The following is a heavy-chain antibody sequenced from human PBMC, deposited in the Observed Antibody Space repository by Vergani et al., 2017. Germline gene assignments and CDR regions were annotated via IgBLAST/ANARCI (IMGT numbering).Heavy chain of an antibody. J-gene: IGHJ4*02. D-gene: IGHD2-15*01. CDR3: ARRSNSLDY. CDR1: GFTFSSYA. Sequence: QVQLVESGGGVVQPGRSLRLSCAASGFTFSSYAMHWVRQAPGKGLEWVAVISYDGSNKYYADSVKGRFTISRDNSKNTLYLQMNSLRAEDTAVYYCARRSNSLDYWGQGTLVTVSS. CDR2: ISYDGSNK. V-gene: IGHV3-30-3*01.